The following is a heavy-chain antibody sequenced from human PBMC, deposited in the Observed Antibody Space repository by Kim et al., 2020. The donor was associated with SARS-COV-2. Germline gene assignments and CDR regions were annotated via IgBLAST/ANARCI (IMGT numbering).Heavy chain of an antibody. D-gene: IGHD1-1*01. J-gene: IGHJ4*02. V-gene: IGHV3-74*01. CDR3: AGGPESNGHLLEY. Sequence: FADFGKGRFSICRDNSKRTLYLRMNSVRAEDSGVYYCAGGPESNGHLLEYWGQGTLVTVSS.